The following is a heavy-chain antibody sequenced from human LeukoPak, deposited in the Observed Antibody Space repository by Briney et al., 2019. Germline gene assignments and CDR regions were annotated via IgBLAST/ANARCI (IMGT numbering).Heavy chain of an antibody. Sequence: GSLRLSCAASVFSLSTYSLKWVRQAPRKGREWVSCISNTKSYIYYTDSPKGPFTISRNNAKKSLYLQMNSRRADDTALYYCARDAFDIWGQGTMVTVSS. CDR1: VFSLSTYS. CDR3: ARDAFDI. CDR2: ISNTKSYI. V-gene: IGHV3-21*01. J-gene: IGHJ3*02.